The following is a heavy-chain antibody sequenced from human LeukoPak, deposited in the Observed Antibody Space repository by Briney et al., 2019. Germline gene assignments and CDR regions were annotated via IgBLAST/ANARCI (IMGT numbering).Heavy chain of an antibody. CDR3: SRDHYDPSPYGMDV. V-gene: IGHV3-48*04. Sequence: QPGGSLRLSCAASGFTFSRYSMNWVRQAPGKGPQWVSYISSSSSAIYYADSVRGRFTVSRDNAEKSLYLQMHSLRAEDTAVYYCSRDHYDPSPYGMDVWGQGTTVTVSS. D-gene: IGHD3-22*01. CDR2: ISSSSSAI. CDR1: GFTFSRYS. J-gene: IGHJ6*02.